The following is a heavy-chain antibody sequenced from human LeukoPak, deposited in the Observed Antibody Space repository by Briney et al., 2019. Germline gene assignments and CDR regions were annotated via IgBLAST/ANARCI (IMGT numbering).Heavy chain of an antibody. CDR3: VLGGGYCSSTSCYAGFDY. V-gene: IGHV3-23*01. CDR2: ISGSGDST. Sequence: GGSLRLPCAASGFTFSSYAMSWVRQAPGKGLEWVSAISGSGDSTYYTDSVKGRFTISRDNSKNTLYLQMNSLRAEDTAVHYCVLGGGYCSSTSCYAGFDYWGQGTLVTVSS. J-gene: IGHJ4*02. CDR1: GFTFSSYA. D-gene: IGHD2-2*01.